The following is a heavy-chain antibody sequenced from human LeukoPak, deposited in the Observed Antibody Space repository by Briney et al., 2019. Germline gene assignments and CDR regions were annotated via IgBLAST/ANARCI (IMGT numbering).Heavy chain of an antibody. CDR3: ARDRHYGSGSYYTAWFDP. CDR2: IYYSGST. D-gene: IGHD3-10*01. V-gene: IGHV4-31*03. CDR1: GGSISSGGYY. J-gene: IGHJ5*02. Sequence: SQTLSLTCTVSGGSISSGGYYWSWIRQHPGKGLEWIGYIYYSGSTYYNPSLKSRVTISVDTSKNQLSLKLSSVTAADTAVYYCARDRHYGSGSYYTAWFDPWGQGTLVTVSS.